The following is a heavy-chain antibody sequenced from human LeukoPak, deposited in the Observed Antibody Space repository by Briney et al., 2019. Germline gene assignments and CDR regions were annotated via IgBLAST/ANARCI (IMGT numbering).Heavy chain of an antibody. CDR1: GFTFSSYG. J-gene: IGHJ4*02. CDR2: IWYDGSNK. CDR3: AKSGPPYYYDSSGYSEFDY. V-gene: IGHV3-33*06. Sequence: PGGSLRLSCAASGFTFSSYGMHRVRQAPGKGLEWVAVIWYDGSNKYYADSVKGRFTISRDNSKNTLYLQMNSLRAEDTAVYYCAKSGPPYYYDSSGYSEFDYWGQGTLVTVSS. D-gene: IGHD3-22*01.